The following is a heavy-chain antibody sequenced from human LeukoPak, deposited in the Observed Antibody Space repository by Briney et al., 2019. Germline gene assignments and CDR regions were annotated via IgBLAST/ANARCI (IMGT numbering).Heavy chain of an antibody. CDR1: GFTFSSYA. D-gene: IGHD3-22*01. CDR2: ISGSGGGT. Sequence: QSGGSLRLSCAASGFTFSSYAMSWVRQAPGKGLEWVSAISGSGGGTYYADSVKGRFTISRDNSKNALYLQMNSLRAEDTAVYYCAKDGFDYYDSSGYYYFNYWGQGTLVTVSS. V-gene: IGHV3-23*01. J-gene: IGHJ4*02. CDR3: AKDGFDYYDSSGYYYFNY.